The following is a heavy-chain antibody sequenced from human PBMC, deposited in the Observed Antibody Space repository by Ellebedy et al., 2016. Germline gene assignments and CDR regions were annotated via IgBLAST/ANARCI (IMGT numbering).Heavy chain of an antibody. V-gene: IGHV3-30*04. Sequence: GESLKISXAASGFTFSNYPMHWVRQAPGKGLEWVAVISHDGYSQYYADSVKGRFTISRDNAKNSLYLQMNSLRAEDTAVYYCARGVGGTSLNWFDPWGRGTLVTVSS. CDR3: ARGVGGTSLNWFDP. D-gene: IGHD3-16*01. CDR2: ISHDGYSQ. J-gene: IGHJ5*02. CDR1: GFTFSNYP.